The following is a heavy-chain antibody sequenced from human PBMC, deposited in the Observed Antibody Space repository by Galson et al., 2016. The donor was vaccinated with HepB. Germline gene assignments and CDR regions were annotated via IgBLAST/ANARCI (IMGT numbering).Heavy chain of an antibody. D-gene: IGHD4-23*01. Sequence: SLRLSCAASGFTFSDYYMSWIRQAPGKGLEWVSYISSSSSYTNYAESVKGRFTISRDNAKNSLYLQMNSLRAEDTAVYYCARAQTTVVTYIDNWGQGTLGTVSP. CDR2: ISSSSSYT. CDR3: ARAQTTVVTYIDN. CDR1: GFTFSDYY. V-gene: IGHV3-11*06. J-gene: IGHJ4*02.